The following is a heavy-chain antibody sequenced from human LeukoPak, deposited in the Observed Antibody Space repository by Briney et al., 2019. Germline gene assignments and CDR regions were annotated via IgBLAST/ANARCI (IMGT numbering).Heavy chain of an antibody. J-gene: IGHJ4*02. D-gene: IGHD4-17*01. CDR2: IYYSGST. CDR1: GGSISSYY. CDR3: ATSTTVTTDYFDY. Sequence: SETLSLTCTVSGGSISSYYWSWIRQPPGKGLGWIGYIYYSGSTNYNPSLKRRVTISVDTSKHQFSLKLSSVTAADTAVYYCATSTTVTTDYFDYWGQGTLVVVSS. V-gene: IGHV4-59*08.